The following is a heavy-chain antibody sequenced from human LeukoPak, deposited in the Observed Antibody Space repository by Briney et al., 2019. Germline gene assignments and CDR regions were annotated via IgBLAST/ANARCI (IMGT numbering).Heavy chain of an antibody. CDR2: IYYSGST. V-gene: IGHV4-39*01. J-gene: IGHJ4*02. Sequence: SETLSLTCTVSGGSISSSSYYWGWIRQPPGKGLEWIGSIYYSGSTYYNPSLKSRVTISVDTSKNQFSLKLSSVTAADTAVYYCGRQGEQWLVPGFDYWGQGTLVTVSS. D-gene: IGHD6-19*01. CDR1: GGSISSSSYY. CDR3: GRQGEQWLVPGFDY.